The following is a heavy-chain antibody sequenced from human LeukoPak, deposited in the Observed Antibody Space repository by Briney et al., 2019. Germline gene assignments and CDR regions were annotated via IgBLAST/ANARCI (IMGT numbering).Heavy chain of an antibody. Sequence: GGSLRLSCAASGFTFSNYGMTWVRQAPGKGLEWVSAIGGTGGGTYFADSVKGRFTISRDNSKNTLYLQMNSLRAEDTAVYYCARETDHYYDSSGYPDYWGQGTLVTVSS. CDR2: IGGTGGGT. CDR3: ARETDHYYDSSGYPDY. D-gene: IGHD3-22*01. V-gene: IGHV3-23*01. CDR1: GFTFSNYG. J-gene: IGHJ4*02.